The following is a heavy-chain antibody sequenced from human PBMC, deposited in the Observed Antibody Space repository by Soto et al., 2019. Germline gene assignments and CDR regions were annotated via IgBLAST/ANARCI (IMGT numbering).Heavy chain of an antibody. CDR1: GFTITSSA. CDR2: IVVGSGNT. Sequence: ASVKVSCKASGFTITSSAMQWVRQARGQRLEWIGWIVVGSGNTNYAQKFQERVTITRDMSTSTAYMELSSLRSEDTAVYYCAADPVHYGSGSLHFDIWGQGTMVTVSS. D-gene: IGHD3-10*01. J-gene: IGHJ3*02. V-gene: IGHV1-58*02. CDR3: AADPVHYGSGSLHFDI.